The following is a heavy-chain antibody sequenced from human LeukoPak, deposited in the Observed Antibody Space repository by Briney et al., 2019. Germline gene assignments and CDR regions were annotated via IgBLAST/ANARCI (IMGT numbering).Heavy chain of an antibody. CDR3: ARDLGVTVRPFSLFY. J-gene: IGHJ4*02. Sequence: ASVKVSCKASGYTFTAYYMHWVRQAPGQGPEWMGWINPNSGVTNYAQKFQGRVIMASDTSISTAYMEFSRLRSDDTAMYYCARDLGVTVRPFSLFYWGQGTLVTVSS. CDR1: GYTFTAYY. CDR2: INPNSGVT. V-gene: IGHV1-2*02. D-gene: IGHD6-6*01.